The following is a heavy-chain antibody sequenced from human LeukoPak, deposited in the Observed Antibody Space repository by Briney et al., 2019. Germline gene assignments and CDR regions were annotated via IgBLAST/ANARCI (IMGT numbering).Heavy chain of an antibody. CDR1: GFTFSSYA. D-gene: IGHD3-10*01. J-gene: IGHJ4*02. V-gene: IGHV3-23*01. CDR3: AKGKMGFGDPQDY. CDR2: TSGSGGST. Sequence: PGGSLRLSCAASGFTFSSYAMSWVRQAPGKGLEWVSATSGSGGSTYYADSVKGRFTISRDNSKNTLYLQMNSLRAEDTAVYYCAKGKMGFGDPQDYWGQGTLVTVSS.